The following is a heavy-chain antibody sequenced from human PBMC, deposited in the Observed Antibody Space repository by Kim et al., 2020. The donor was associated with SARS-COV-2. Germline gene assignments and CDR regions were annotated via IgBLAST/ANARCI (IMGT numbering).Heavy chain of an antibody. CDR1: GFTFSSYG. V-gene: IGHV3-30*18. CDR3: AKDPHVLMVYANYFDY. J-gene: IGHJ4*02. CDR2: ISYDGSNK. D-gene: IGHD2-8*01. Sequence: GGSLRLSCAASGFTFSSYGMHWVRQAPGKGLEWVAVISYDGSNKYYADSVKGRFTISRDNSKNTLYLQMNSLRAEDTAVYYCAKDPHVLMVYANYFDYWGQGTLVTVSS.